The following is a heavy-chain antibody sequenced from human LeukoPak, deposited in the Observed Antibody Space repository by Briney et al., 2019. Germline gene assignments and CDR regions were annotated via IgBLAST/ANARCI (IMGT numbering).Heavy chain of an antibody. Sequence: SETLSLTCTVSGYSISSGYYWGWIRQPPGKGLEWIGEINHSGSTNYNPSLKSRVTISVDTSKNQFSLKLSSVTAADTAVYYCARTRRAITMIVVATKGNYYFDYWGQGTLVTVSS. CDR2: INHSGST. D-gene: IGHD3-22*01. CDR3: ARTRRAITMIVVATKGNYYFDY. CDR1: GYSISSGYY. V-gene: IGHV4-38-2*02. J-gene: IGHJ4*02.